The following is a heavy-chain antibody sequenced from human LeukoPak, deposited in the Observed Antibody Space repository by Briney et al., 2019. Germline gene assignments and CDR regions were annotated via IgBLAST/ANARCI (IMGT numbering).Heavy chain of an antibody. Sequence: YPSETLSLTCTVSGGSISSYYWSWIRQPAGKGLEWIGRIYTSGSTNYNPSLKSRVTMSVDTSKNQFSLKLSSVTAADTAVYYCAREEGMITPEYGMDVWGQGTTVTVSS. V-gene: IGHV4-4*07. J-gene: IGHJ6*02. CDR1: GGSISSYY. CDR2: IYTSGST. D-gene: IGHD3-16*01. CDR3: AREEGMITPEYGMDV.